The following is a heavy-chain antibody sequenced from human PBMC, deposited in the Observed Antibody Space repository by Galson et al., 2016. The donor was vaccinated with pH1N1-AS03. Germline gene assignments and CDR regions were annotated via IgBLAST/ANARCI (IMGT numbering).Heavy chain of an antibody. D-gene: IGHD6-19*01. CDR1: GFTFSTYA. CDR3: PKYTIDWYEEY. V-gene: IGHV3-23*01. Sequence: SLRLSCAVSGFTFSTYAMTWVRQAPGRGLEWVSSISSTGSNTFYADSVMGRFTISRDNSKKTLYPQMNSPRAEDTAVFYWPKYTIDWYEEYWGQGTLVTVSS. J-gene: IGHJ4*02. CDR2: ISSTGSNT.